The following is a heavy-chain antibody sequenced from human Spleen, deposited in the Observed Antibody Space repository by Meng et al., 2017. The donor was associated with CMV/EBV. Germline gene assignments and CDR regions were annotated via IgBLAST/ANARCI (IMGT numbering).Heavy chain of an antibody. CDR2: ISGSGGGT. V-gene: IGHV3-23*01. D-gene: IGHD3-22*01. CDR1: GFTVSSSY. Sequence: GGSLRLSCAASGFTVSSSYMNWVRQAPGKGLEWVSVISGSGGGTYNADSAKGRFTISRDNSKDTFFLQMKSLRAEDTAVYYCARLSVLTYYYDSSGYEGAFDIWGQGTMVTVSS. CDR3: ARLSVLTYYYDSSGYEGAFDI. J-gene: IGHJ3*02.